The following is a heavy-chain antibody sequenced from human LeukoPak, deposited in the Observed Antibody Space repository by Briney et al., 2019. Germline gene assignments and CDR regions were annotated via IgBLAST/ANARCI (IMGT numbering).Heavy chain of an antibody. J-gene: IGHJ4*02. Sequence: KASETLSLTCTVSGGSISSSSYYWGWIRQPPGKGLEWIGSIYYSGSTNYNASLKSRVTISVDTSKNQFSLKLSSVTAADTAVYYCARSRVFYGTFDYWGQGTLVTVSS. D-gene: IGHD4-17*01. CDR2: IYYSGST. V-gene: IGHV4-39*07. CDR1: GGSISSSSYY. CDR3: ARSRVFYGTFDY.